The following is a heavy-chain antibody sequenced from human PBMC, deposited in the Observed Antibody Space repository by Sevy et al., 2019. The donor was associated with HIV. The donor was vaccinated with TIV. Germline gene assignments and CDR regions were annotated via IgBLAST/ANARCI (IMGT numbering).Heavy chain of an antibody. CDR3: ARAHVIAAAGGYYYGMDV. V-gene: IGHV4-61*01. Sequence: SDTLSLTCTVSDGSVSSGSYYWSWIRQPPGKGLEWIGYIYYSGSTNYNPSLKSRVTISVDTSKNQFSLKLSSVTAADTAVYYCARAHVIAAAGGYYYGMDVWGQGTTVTVSS. J-gene: IGHJ6*02. CDR2: IYYSGST. D-gene: IGHD6-13*01. CDR1: DGSVSSGSYY.